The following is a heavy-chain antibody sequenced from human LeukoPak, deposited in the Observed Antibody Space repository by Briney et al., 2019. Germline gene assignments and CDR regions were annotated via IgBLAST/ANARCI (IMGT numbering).Heavy chain of an antibody. Sequence: SETLSLTCSVSGDSIIGYYWGWIRQPPGKGLEWIGNIYYTGNTYYNSSLKSRVTISLDTSKNQYSLKLSSVTAADTAVYYCARDRSVATYSYYYYYMDVWGKGTTVTISS. D-gene: IGHD5-12*01. CDR2: IYYTGNT. CDR3: ARDRSVATYSYYYYYMDV. J-gene: IGHJ6*03. V-gene: IGHV4-39*07. CDR1: GDSIIGYY.